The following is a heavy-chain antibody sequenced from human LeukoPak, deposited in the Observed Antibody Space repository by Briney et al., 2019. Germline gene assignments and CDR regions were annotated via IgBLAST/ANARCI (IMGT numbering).Heavy chain of an antibody. CDR1: GFTFSSYA. CDR3: ARGLNWNQLLFDY. J-gene: IGHJ4*02. D-gene: IGHD1-1*01. Sequence: HSGGSLRLSCAASGFTFSSYAMHWVRQAPGKGLEWVAVISYDGSNKYYADSVKGRFTISRDNSKNTLYLQMNSLRAEDTAVYYCARGLNWNQLLFDYWGQGTLVTVSS. V-gene: IGHV3-30-3*01. CDR2: ISYDGSNK.